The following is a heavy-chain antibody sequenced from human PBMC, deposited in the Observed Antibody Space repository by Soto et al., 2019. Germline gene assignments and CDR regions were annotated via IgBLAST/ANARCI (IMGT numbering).Heavy chain of an antibody. CDR3: ARDPGDF. J-gene: IGHJ4*02. V-gene: IGHV1-3*01. D-gene: IGHD3-10*01. CDR1: GYTLIVFR. CDR2: INPANGDT. Sequence: QVQLVQSGAEVKKPGASVKISCMASGYTLIVFRIHWVRQAPGQRPEWMGWINPANGDTKYSQKFQARVTITADTSASTAYMEVTSLRSEDTAVYYCARDPGDFWGQGTLVTVSS.